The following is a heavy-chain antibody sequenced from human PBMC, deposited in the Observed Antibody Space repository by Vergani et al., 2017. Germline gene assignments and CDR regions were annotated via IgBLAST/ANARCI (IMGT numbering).Heavy chain of an antibody. V-gene: IGHV4-30-2*01. CDR1: GGSISSGGYS. Sequence: QLQLQESGSGLVKPSQTLSLTCAVSGGSISSGGYSWSWIRQPPGKDLEWIGYIYHSGSTYYNPSLKSRVTISVDRSKNQFSLRLSSVTAADTAVYYCARDGSIAAPSVWGQGTLVTVSS. CDR2: IYHSGST. D-gene: IGHD6-6*01. J-gene: IGHJ4*02. CDR3: ARDGSIAAPSV.